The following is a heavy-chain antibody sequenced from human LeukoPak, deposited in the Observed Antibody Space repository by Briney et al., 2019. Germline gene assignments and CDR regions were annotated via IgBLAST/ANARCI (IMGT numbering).Heavy chain of an antibody. Sequence: ASVKVSCKASGYTFTSYAINWVRQAPGQGLEWMGWISAYDGSTISAQDLQGRVTMTTDTSTTTAYMELTRLRSDDTAVYYCARDPLSSTWSPYYFTLDAWGQGATVIVSS. V-gene: IGHV1-18*01. CDR1: GYTFTSYA. J-gene: IGHJ6*02. CDR3: ARDPLSSTWSPYYFTLDA. CDR2: ISAYDGST. D-gene: IGHD6-13*01.